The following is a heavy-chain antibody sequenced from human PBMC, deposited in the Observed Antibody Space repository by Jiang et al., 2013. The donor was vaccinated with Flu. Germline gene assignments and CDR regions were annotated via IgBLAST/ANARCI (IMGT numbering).Heavy chain of an antibody. V-gene: IGHV2-5*02. D-gene: IGHD3-22*01. CDR2: IYWDDDK. CDR1: GFSLSTSGVG. J-gene: IGHJ4*02. Sequence: TLTLTDTFSGFSLSTSGVGVGWIRQPPGKALEWLALIYWDDDKRYSPSLKSRLTITKDTSKNQVVLTMTNMDPVDTATYYCAHLSSYDSSGSGLNYWGQGTLVTVSS. CDR3: AHLSSYDSSGSGLNY.